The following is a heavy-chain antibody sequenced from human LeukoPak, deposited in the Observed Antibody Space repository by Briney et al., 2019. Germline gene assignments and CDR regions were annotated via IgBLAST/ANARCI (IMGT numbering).Heavy chain of an antibody. D-gene: IGHD3-10*01. CDR1: GFTVSSNY. CDR2: IYSGGST. Sequence: GGSLRLSCVASGFTVSSNYMSWVRQAPGKGLEWVSVIYSGGSTYYADSVKGRFTISRDNSKNTLYLQMSSLRAEDTAVYYCASGSGSYRTPYYYTDVWGTGTTVTVSS. V-gene: IGHV3-53*01. CDR3: ASGSGSYRTPYYYTDV. J-gene: IGHJ6*03.